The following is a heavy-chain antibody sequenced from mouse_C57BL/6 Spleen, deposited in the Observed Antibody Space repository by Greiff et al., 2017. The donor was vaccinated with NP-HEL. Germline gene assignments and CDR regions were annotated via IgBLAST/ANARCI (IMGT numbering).Heavy chain of an antibody. V-gene: IGHV5-4*01. CDR3: ARERMAHYYGSSHYFDY. CDR2: ISDGGSYT. CDR1: GFTFSSYA. Sequence: EVKLVESGGGLVKPGGSLKLSCAASGFTFSSYAMSWVRQTPEKRLEWVATISDGGSYTYYPDNVKGRFTISRDNAKNNLYLQMSHLKSEDTAMYYCARERMAHYYGSSHYFDYWGQGTTLTVSS. J-gene: IGHJ2*01. D-gene: IGHD1-1*01.